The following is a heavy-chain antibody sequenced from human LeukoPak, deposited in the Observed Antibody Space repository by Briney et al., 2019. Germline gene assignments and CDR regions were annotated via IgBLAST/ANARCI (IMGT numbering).Heavy chain of an antibody. D-gene: IGHD2-15*01. J-gene: IGHJ4*02. V-gene: IGHV3-23*01. CDR1: GFVFSSYV. CDR2: ITGRGDTK. Sequence: TGGSLRLSCGASGFVFSSYVMSWVRQSPRRGLEWVSTITGRGDTKYYADSVKGRFTISRDNSRNTLYLQMNSLRGEDTAVYSCARDFSDHYSLDYWGQGTLVTVSS. CDR3: ARDFSDHYSLDY.